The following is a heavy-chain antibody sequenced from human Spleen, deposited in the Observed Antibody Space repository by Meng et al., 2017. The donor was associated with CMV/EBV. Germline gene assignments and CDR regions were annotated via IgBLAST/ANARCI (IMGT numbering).Heavy chain of an antibody. CDR2: INHSGST. V-gene: IGHV4-30-4*01. CDR3: ARVGQWLPIDY. Sequence: QVQLQQWGAGLVKPSQTLSLTCTVSGGSISSGDYYWSWIRQPPGKGLEWIGEINHSGSTNYNPSLKSRVTISVDKSKNQFSLNLSSVTAADTAVYYCARVGQWLPIDYWGQGTLVTVSS. CDR1: GGSISSGDYY. D-gene: IGHD6-19*01. J-gene: IGHJ4*02.